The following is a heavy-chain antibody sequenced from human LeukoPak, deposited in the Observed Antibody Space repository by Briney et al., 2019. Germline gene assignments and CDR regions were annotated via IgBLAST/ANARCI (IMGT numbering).Heavy chain of an antibody. CDR3: ARLLYYGMDV. CDR2: ISSSGSTI. J-gene: IGHJ6*02. CDR1: GFTFSSYE. V-gene: IGHV3-48*03. Sequence: GGSLRLSCAASGFTFSSYEMDWVRQAPGKGLEWASYISSSGSTIYYADSVKGRFTISRDNAKNSLYLQMNSLRAEDTAVYYCARLLYYGMDVWGQGTTVTVSS.